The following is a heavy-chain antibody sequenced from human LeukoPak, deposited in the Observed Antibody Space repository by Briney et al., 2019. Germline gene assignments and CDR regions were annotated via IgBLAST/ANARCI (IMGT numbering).Heavy chain of an antibody. CDR1: GGSISSSNW. J-gene: IGHJ4*02. V-gene: IGHV4-4*02. CDR2: IYHSGST. Sequence: SETLSLTCAVSGGSISSSNWWSWVRQPPGKGLEWIGEIYHSGSTNYNPSLKSRVTISVDKSKNQFSLKLSSVTAADTAVYYCARELRTLTGTTGGSFDYWGQGTLVTVSS. CDR3: ARELRTLTGTTGGSFDY. D-gene: IGHD1-7*01.